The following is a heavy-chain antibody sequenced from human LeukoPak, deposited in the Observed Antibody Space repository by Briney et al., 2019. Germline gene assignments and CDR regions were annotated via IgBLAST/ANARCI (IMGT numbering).Heavy chain of an antibody. CDR1: GFTFSSYA. Sequence: GGSLRLSCAASGFTFSSYAMSGVRQAPGEGLEWVSAICGSGGSTYYADSVKGRFTISRDNSKNTLYLQMNSLRAEDTAVYYCAKAEEYYDYYGMDVWGQGTTVTVSS. J-gene: IGHJ6*02. CDR3: AKAEEYYDYYGMDV. CDR2: ICGSGGST. V-gene: IGHV3-23*01.